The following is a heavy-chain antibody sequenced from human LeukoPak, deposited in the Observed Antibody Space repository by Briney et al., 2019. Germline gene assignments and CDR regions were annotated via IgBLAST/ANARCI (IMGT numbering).Heavy chain of an antibody. Sequence: GGSLRLSCAASGFTVSSNYMSWVRQAPGKGLEWVSVIYSGGSTYYADSVKGRFTISRDNSKNTLYLQMNSLRAEDTAVYYCARERIQLWFRYCDYWGQGPLVTVSS. CDR2: IYSGGST. CDR1: GFTVSSNY. V-gene: IGHV3-66*01. J-gene: IGHJ4*02. D-gene: IGHD5-18*01. CDR3: ARERIQLWFRYCDY.